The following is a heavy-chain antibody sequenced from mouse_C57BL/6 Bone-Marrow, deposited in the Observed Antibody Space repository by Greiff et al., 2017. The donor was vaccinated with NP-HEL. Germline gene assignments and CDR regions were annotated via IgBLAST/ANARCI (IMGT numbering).Heavy chain of an antibody. CDR1: GYTFTSYW. Sequence: QVQLQQSGAELVKPGASVKLSCKASGYTFTSYWMHWVKQRPGQGLEWIGMIHPNSGSTNYNEKFKSKATLTVDKSSSTAYMQLSSLTSEDSAVYYCAGDYVYYAMDYWGQGTSVTVSS. D-gene: IGHD2-4*01. CDR3: AGDYVYYAMDY. J-gene: IGHJ4*01. V-gene: IGHV1-64*01. CDR2: IHPNSGST.